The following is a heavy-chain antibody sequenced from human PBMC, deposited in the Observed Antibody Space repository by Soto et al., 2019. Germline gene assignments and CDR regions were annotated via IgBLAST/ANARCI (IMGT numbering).Heavy chain of an antibody. Sequence: GGSLRLSCAASGFTFSSYWMSWVRQAPGKGLEWVANIKQDGSEKYYVDSVKGRFTISRDNAKNSLYLQMNSLRAEDTAVYYCATPTLYDYGDYPRGWPYWGQGTLVTVSS. CDR3: ATPTLYDYGDYPRGWPY. J-gene: IGHJ4*02. D-gene: IGHD4-17*01. CDR1: GFTFSSYW. V-gene: IGHV3-7*01. CDR2: IKQDGSEK.